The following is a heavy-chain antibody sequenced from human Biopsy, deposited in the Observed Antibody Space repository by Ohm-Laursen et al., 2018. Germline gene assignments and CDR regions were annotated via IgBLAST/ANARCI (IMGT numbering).Heavy chain of an antibody. V-gene: IGHV3-21*01. J-gene: IGHJ6*02. CDR1: GFTFSSYT. Sequence: SLRLSCAASGFTFSSYTINWVRQAPGKGLEWVSSISSTSSYIYYADSVKGRFTISRDNAKNSLYLQMNSLSAEDTAVYYCARDSKPKDSSGSSYYYGMDVWGQGTTVTVSS. CDR2: ISSTSSYI. D-gene: IGHD3-22*01. CDR3: ARDSKPKDSSGSSYYYGMDV.